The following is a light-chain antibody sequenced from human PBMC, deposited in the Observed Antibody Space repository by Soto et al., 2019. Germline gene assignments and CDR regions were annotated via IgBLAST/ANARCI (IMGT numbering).Light chain of an antibody. CDR2: EVN. CDR3: GGWDDSLSGPV. V-gene: IGLV2-14*01. CDR1: SGDVGSYKY. J-gene: IGLJ2*01. Sequence: QSALTQPASVSGSPGQSISVSCTGSSGDVGSYKYVSWYQQHPGKAPKLIIYEVNKRPSGVPARFSGSKSGTSASLAISGLRSEDEADYYCGGWDDSLSGPVFGGGTKLTVL.